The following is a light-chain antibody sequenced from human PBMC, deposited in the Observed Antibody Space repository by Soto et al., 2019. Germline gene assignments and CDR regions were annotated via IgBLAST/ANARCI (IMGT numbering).Light chain of an antibody. CDR3: SSDAGNYNYV. J-gene: IGLJ1*01. CDR1: SSDVGGYDH. CDR2: EVT. Sequence: QSALTQPPSASGSSGQSVTIRCTGTSSDVGGYDHVSWYQQHPGKAPKLMIYEVTKRPAGVPDRFSGSKSGNTASLTVSGLQAEDEADYFCSSDAGNYNYVFGTGTKVTVL. V-gene: IGLV2-8*01.